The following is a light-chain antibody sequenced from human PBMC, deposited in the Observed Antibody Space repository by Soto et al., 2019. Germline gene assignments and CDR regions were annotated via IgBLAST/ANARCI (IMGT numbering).Light chain of an antibody. CDR1: QSISSY. Sequence: DIHMTQSPSSLSASVGHIVTITCRGSQSISSYLNWYQQKPVKAPKLLIYAASSLQSGVPSSFSGSGSGTEFTLPISSLQTPDFAVYYCQQRSNWHPITFGQGTRLEIK. CDR3: QQRSNWHPIT. CDR2: AAS. J-gene: IGKJ5*01. V-gene: IGKV1-39*01.